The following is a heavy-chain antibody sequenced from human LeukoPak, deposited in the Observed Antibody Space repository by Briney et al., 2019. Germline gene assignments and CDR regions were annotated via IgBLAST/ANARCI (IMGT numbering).Heavy chain of an antibody. Sequence: GGSLRLSCAASGFTFSHYWMTWVRQAPGKGLEWVANMKEDGSQETYVDSVKGRFTISRDNAKNSLYLQLNNVRAEDTAVYYCARYSYKHDCWGQGTLVTVSS. D-gene: IGHD2-15*01. CDR1: GFTFSHYW. CDR2: MKEDGSQE. J-gene: IGHJ4*02. V-gene: IGHV3-7*01. CDR3: ARYSYKHDC.